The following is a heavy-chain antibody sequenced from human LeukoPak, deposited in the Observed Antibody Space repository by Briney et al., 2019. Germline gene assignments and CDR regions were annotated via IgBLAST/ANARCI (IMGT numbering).Heavy chain of an antibody. D-gene: IGHD6-13*01. CDR3: AKAGRQQVDVFDY. CDR2: ISGSGSST. Sequence: GSLRLSCAASEFSFSSHGTSWVRQAPGKGLEWVSGISGSGSSTYYADSVKGRFTISRDNSKSTLYLQMNSLRAEDTAVYYCAKAGRQQVDVFDYWGQGTLVTVSS. J-gene: IGHJ4*02. V-gene: IGHV3-23*01. CDR1: EFSFSSHG.